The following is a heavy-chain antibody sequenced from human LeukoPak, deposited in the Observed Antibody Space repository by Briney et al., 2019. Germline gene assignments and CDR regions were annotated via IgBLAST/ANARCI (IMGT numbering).Heavy chain of an antibody. J-gene: IGHJ5*02. CDR2: IYAGGRT. D-gene: IGHD3-22*01. V-gene: IGHV4-61*02. CDR1: GDSISRGNYF. CDR3: ARGIDSGGYQCKGFDP. Sequence: TLSLTCTVSGDSISRGNYFWNWIRQPAGKGLEWVGRIYAGGRTNYNSSLKSRLTISVDTSKNQFSLMLSSVTAADTAIYYCARGIDSGGYQCKGFDPWGRGTPVTVSS.